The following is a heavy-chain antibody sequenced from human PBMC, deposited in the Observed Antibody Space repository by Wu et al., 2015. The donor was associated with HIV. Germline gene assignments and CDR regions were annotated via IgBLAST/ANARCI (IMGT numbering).Heavy chain of an antibody. Sequence: KPGASVKVSCKASGYTFIGYYLHWVRQAPGQGLEWMGWIIPNTAGTNYAQKFRGRVTMTGDTSISTAYMELRSLRFDDTAVYYCAFGQAATISDYYYMDVWGKGTTITVSS. CDR3: AFGQAATISDYYYMDV. CDR1: GYTFIGYY. D-gene: IGHD5-12*01. CDR2: IIPNTAGT. V-gene: IGHV1-2*02. J-gene: IGHJ6*03.